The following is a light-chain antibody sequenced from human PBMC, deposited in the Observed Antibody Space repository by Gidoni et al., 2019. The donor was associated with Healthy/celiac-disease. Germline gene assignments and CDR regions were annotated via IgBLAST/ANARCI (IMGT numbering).Light chain of an antibody. CDR2: DAS. CDR1: QDSSNY. Sequence: IQMPQSPASLSASVGDRVTITCQASQDSSNYLNWYQQKPGKAPKLLIYDASNLETGVPSRFSGSGSGTDFTFTISSLQPEDIATYYCQQYDNLFTFGPGTKVEIK. J-gene: IGKJ3*01. CDR3: QQYDNLFT. V-gene: IGKV1-33*01.